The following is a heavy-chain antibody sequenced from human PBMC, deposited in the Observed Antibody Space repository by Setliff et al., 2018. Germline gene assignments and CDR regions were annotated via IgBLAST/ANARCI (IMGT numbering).Heavy chain of an antibody. CDR3: ARTRYGLGGRPY. CDR2: INPNTGDT. D-gene: IGHD2-15*01. V-gene: IGHV1-2*02. CDR1: GYTFTGYY. Sequence: SVKVSCKASGYTFTGYYMHWVRQAPGQGLEWMGWINPNTGDTKNAQKFQGRVAMTTDTPKNQFSLRLSSVTAADTAVYYCARTRYGLGGRPYWGQGTLVTVS. J-gene: IGHJ4*02.